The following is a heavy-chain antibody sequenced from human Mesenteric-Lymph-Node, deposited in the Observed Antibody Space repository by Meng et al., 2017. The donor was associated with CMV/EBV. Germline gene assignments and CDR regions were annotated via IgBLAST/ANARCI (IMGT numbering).Heavy chain of an antibody. Sequence: GESLKISCSASGFTFGDYAMSWVRQTPGKGLEWIGYIRNKVHGGATEYDESVEGRFTISRDESTNTAYLHVNSLKAEDTAVYYCSRVRGDGYTWNAFDMWGQGTMVTVSS. J-gene: IGHJ3*02. CDR1: GFTFGDYA. CDR3: SRVRGDGYTWNAFDM. D-gene: IGHD5-24*01. V-gene: IGHV3-49*04. CDR2: IRNKVHGGAT.